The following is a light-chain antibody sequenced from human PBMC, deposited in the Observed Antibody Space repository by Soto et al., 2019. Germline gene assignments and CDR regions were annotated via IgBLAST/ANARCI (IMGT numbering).Light chain of an antibody. CDR1: QSISSY. J-gene: IGKJ2*01. CDR3: QQSYSTPT. V-gene: IGKV1-39*01. CDR2: AAS. Sequence: DIQMTQSPSSLSASVGDRVTITCRASQSISSYLNWYQQKPWKAPKLLIYAASSLQSGVPSRFSGSGSGTDFTITISSLQPEDFATYYCQQSYSTPTFGQGTKLEIK.